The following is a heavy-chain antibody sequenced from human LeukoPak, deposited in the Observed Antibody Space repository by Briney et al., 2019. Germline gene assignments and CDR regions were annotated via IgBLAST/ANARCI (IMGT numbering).Heavy chain of an antibody. J-gene: IGHJ4*02. CDR3: AKGGSYTIDY. V-gene: IGHV3-74*01. Sequence: GGSLRLSCGASGFTFSNYWMHWVRQAPGKGLVWVSRINSDGSSTSYADSVKGQFTISRDNAKNTLHLQMKSLTVEDTAVYYCAKGGSYTIDYWGQGILVSVSS. D-gene: IGHD1-26*01. CDR1: GFTFSNYW. CDR2: INSDGSST.